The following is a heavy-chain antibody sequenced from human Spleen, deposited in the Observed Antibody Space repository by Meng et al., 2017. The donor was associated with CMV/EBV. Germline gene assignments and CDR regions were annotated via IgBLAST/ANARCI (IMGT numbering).Heavy chain of an antibody. CDR3: ARQSDYGDFDY. J-gene: IGHJ4*02. Sequence: WQISGHSFSTRWIAGMRQMTGKGLDYVGIIYPGDSDTRYAPSFQGQVTISADKSINTAYLQWSSLKASDTAMYYCARQSDYGDFDYWGQGTLVTVSS. V-gene: IGHV5-51*01. CDR2: IYPGDSDT. D-gene: IGHD4-17*01. CDR1: GHSFSTRW.